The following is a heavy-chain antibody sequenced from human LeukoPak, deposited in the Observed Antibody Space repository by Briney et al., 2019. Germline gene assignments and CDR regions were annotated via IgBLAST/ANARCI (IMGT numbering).Heavy chain of an antibody. Sequence: GGSLRLSCAASGITFSSYGMYWVRQAPGKGLEWVAVISHDGNNKYYADSVKGRFTISRDNSKNTLYLQMNSLRAEDTAVYYCARDQLLWFGELEGGFDYWGQGTLVTVSS. CDR2: ISHDGNNK. CDR3: ARDQLLWFGELEGGFDY. D-gene: IGHD3-10*01. V-gene: IGHV3-30*03. CDR1: GITFSSYG. J-gene: IGHJ4*02.